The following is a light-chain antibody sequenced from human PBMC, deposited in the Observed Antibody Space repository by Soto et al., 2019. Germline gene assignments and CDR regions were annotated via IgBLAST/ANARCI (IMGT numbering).Light chain of an antibody. CDR3: QQYGSSPTT. V-gene: IGKV3-20*01. J-gene: IGKJ1*01. CDR1: QSVFNNH. CDR2: GAS. Sequence: EIVLTQSPGTLSLSPGERATLSFRVCQSVFNNHIGWYQQIPGQAPRRLIFGASFRATGIPDRFSGSGSGTDFTLTISRLEPEDFAVYYCQQYGSSPTTFGQGTKVDIK.